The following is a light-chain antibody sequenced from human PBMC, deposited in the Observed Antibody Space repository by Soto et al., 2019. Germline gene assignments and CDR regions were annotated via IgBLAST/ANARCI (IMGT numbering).Light chain of an antibody. V-gene: IGKV3-20*01. CDR1: QRVNSSY. Sequence: EIVLTQSPDTLYLSPGEGATLSCRASQRVNSSYLAWYQQKPGQAPRLLISGASDRATGVPARVSGSGSGTDFTLTIRSLEPEDFEVYYCQQYVNSPVTFGQGTKLQIK. CDR2: GAS. CDR3: QQYVNSPVT. J-gene: IGKJ2*01.